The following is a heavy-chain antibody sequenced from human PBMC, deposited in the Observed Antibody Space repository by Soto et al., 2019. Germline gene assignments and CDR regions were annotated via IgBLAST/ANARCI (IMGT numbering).Heavy chain of an antibody. V-gene: IGHV4-30-4*01. D-gene: IGHD3-3*01. CDR2: IYYSGST. CDR3: ARGNTYYDFWSGPV. J-gene: IGHJ4*02. CDR1: GGSISSGDYY. Sequence: SETLSLTCTVSGGSISSGDYYWSWIRQPPGKGLEWIGYIYYSGSTYYNPSLKSRVTISVDTSKNQFSLKLSSVTAADTAVYYCARGNTYYDFWSGPVWGQGTLVTISS.